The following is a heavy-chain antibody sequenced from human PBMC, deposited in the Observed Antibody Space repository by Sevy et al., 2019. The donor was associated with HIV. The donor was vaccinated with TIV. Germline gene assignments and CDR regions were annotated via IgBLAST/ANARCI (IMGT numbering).Heavy chain of an antibody. Sequence: SETLSLTCTVSGGSISSSSYYWGWIRQPPGKGLEWIGSIYYSGSTYYNPSLKSRVTISVVTSKNQFSLKLSSVTAADTAVYYCARRMSIAARHYYYYGMDVWGQGTTVTVSS. D-gene: IGHD6-6*01. V-gene: IGHV4-39*01. CDR1: GGSISSSSYY. CDR3: ARRMSIAARHYYYYGMDV. CDR2: IYYSGST. J-gene: IGHJ6*02.